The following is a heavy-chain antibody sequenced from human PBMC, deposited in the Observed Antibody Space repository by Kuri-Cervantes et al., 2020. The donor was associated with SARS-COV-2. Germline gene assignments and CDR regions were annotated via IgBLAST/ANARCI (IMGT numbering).Heavy chain of an antibody. D-gene: IGHD5-12*01. CDR1: GFTFSSYG. Sequence: GESLKISCAASGFTFSSYGMHWVRQAPGKGLEWVAVISVGGTNKYYADPVKGRFTISRDNSKSTLYLQMNSLRAEDTAVYYCAKDRVRRGYSGYVILDYWGQGTLVTVSS. CDR3: AKDRVRRGYSGYVILDY. J-gene: IGHJ4*02. V-gene: IGHV3-30*18. CDR2: ISVGGTNK.